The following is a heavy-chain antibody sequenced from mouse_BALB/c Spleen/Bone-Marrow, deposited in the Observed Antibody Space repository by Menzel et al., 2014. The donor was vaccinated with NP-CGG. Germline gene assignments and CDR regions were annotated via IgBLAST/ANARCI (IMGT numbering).Heavy chain of an antibody. CDR1: GFDFSGFW. J-gene: IGHJ3*01. D-gene: IGHD2-3*01. V-gene: IGHV4-1*02. CDR3: ARLGYYGGFAY. CDR2: INPDSSTI. Sequence: EVKVVESGSGLVQPGGSLKLSCAASGFDFSGFWMGWVRQAPGKGLEWIGEINPDSSTINYTPSLKDRFIISRDNAKNTLYLQMSKVRSEDTALYYCARLGYYGGFAYWGQGTLVTVSA.